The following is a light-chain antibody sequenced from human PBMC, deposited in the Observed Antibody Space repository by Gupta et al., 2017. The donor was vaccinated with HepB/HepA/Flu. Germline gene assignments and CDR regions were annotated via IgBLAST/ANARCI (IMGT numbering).Light chain of an antibody. CDR1: QSVGTY. V-gene: IGKV3-20*01. CDR2: DAS. CDR3: QDDRRSLF. J-gene: IGKJ3*01. Sequence: EIVLTQSPGTLSLSPGERASLSCMASQSVGTYLAWYQQKPGQAPRLLIFDASSRITGITDRFIGSGYAXDFTLTXSRRENEDFAVYYVQDDRRSLFFGXGTKVNIK.